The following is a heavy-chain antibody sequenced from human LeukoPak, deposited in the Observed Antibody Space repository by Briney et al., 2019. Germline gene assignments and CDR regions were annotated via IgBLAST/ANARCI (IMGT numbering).Heavy chain of an antibody. CDR3: ARHKDSGRPGTFDY. CDR1: GFTFSDYS. CDR2: ISSSSIYI. Sequence: GGSLRLSCAASGFTFSDYSMNWVRQAPGKGLEWVSSISSSSIYIYYADSLKGRFTISRDNAKNSLYLQMNSLRAEDTAVYYCARHKDSGRPGTFDYWGQGTLVTVSS. V-gene: IGHV3-21*01. D-gene: IGHD3-10*01. J-gene: IGHJ4*02.